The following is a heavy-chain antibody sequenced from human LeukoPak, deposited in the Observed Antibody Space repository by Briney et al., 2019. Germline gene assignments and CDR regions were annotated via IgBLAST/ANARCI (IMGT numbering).Heavy chain of an antibody. CDR3: ARVRGDYDAFDI. V-gene: IGHV4-30-4*01. Sequence: SQTLSLTCTVSGGSISSDDYYWSWIRQPPGKGLEWIGYVYYSGSTYYNPSLKGRVTISVDTSKNQFSLKLSSVTAADTAVYYCARVRGDYDAFDIWGQGTMVTVSS. D-gene: IGHD4-17*01. J-gene: IGHJ3*02. CDR2: VYYSGST. CDR1: GGSISSDDYY.